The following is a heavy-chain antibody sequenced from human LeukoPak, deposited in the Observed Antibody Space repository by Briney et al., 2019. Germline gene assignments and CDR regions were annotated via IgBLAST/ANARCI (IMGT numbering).Heavy chain of an antibody. J-gene: IGHJ4*02. D-gene: IGHD3-10*01. Sequence: SETLSLTCTVSGGSISSYYWSWIRQPPGKGLEWSGYIYYSGSTNYNPSLKSRVTISVDTSKNQFSLKLSSVTAADTAVYYCAMGGVTMVRGVIPIHNPIDYWGQGTLVTVSS. V-gene: IGHV4-59*01. CDR1: GGSISSYY. CDR2: IYYSGST. CDR3: AMGGVTMVRGVIPIHNPIDY.